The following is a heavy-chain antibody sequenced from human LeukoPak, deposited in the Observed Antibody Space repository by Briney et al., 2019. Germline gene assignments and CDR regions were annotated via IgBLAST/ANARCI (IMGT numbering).Heavy chain of an antibody. J-gene: IGHJ6*02. CDR2: ISAYNGNT. Sequence: ASVKVSCKASGYTFTRYGISWVRQAPGQGLEWMGWISAYNGNTNYAQKLQGRVTMTTDTSTSTAYMELRSLRSDDTAVYYCTRTCSGGSCYWFYYYYGMDVWGQGTTVTVSS. D-gene: IGHD2-15*01. V-gene: IGHV1-18*01. CDR1: GYTFTRYG. CDR3: TRTCSGGSCYWFYYYYGMDV.